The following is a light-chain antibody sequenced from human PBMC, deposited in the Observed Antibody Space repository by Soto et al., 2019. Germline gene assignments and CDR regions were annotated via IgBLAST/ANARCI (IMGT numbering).Light chain of an antibody. CDR3: SSYAGFSTWV. CDR1: SSDVGGYNY. J-gene: IGLJ3*02. Sequence: QSAPTQPPSASGSPGQSATISCTGTSSDVGGYNYVSWYQQYPGKAPKLMIYEVSKRPSGVPDRFSGSKSGNTASLTVSGLQAEDEADYYCSSYAGFSTWVFGGGTKGTVL. V-gene: IGLV2-8*01. CDR2: EVS.